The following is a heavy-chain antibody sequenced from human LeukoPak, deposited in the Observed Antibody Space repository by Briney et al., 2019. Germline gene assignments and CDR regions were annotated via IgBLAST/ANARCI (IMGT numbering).Heavy chain of an antibody. V-gene: IGHV4-59*06. CDR3: ARFTYDSSESSFDY. CDR2: IYYSGST. CDR1: SGSISGHY. J-gene: IGHJ4*02. D-gene: IGHD3-22*01. Sequence: SETLSLTCTVSSGSISGHYWSWIRQSPGRGLEWIGYIYYSGSTYYNPSLKSRVTISVDTSKNQFSLKLSSVTAADTAVYYCARFTYDSSESSFDYWGQGTLVTVSS.